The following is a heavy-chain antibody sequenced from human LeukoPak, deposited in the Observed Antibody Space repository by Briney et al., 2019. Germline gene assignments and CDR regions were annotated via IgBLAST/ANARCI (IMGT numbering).Heavy chain of an antibody. CDR1: GGSISSHY. J-gene: IGHJ4*02. D-gene: IGHD4-17*01. CDR3: ARGSDYGDLNLDY. CDR2: IFYTGST. V-gene: IGHV4-59*11. Sequence: SETLSLTCTVSGGSISSHYWSWIRQPPGKGLEWIGFIFYTGSTNYNPSLKSRLTISVDTSKNQFSLKLSSVTAADTAVYYCARGSDYGDLNLDYWGQGTLVTVSS.